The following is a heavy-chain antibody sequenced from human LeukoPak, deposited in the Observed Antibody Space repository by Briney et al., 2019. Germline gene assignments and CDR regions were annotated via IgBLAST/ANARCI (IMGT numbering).Heavy chain of an antibody. J-gene: IGHJ3*02. D-gene: IGHD2-15*01. CDR1: GFTFSSYW. CDR3: ARGEYCSGGSCYSAAFDI. CDR2: IYSDGSST. V-gene: IGHV3-74*01. Sequence: GGSLRLSCAASGFTFSSYWMHWVRQAPGKGLVWVSRIYSDGSSTNYADSVKGRFPISRDNAKNTLYLQMNSLRAEDTAVCYCARGEYCSGGSCYSAAFDIWGQGTMVTVSS.